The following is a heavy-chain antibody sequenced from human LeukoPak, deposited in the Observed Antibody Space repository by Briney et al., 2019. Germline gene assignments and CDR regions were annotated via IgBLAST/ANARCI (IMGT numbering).Heavy chain of an antibody. V-gene: IGHV3-30*03. CDR1: GFTFSSYG. J-gene: IGHJ4*02. CDR2: ISYDGTNK. Sequence: GRSLRLSCAASGFTFSSYGMHWVRQAPGKGLEWVAVISYDGTNKNYADPVKGRFTISRDNSKNTLYLQMNSLRAEDTAVYYCARHWYGGNFLFDYWGQGTLITVSS. D-gene: IGHD4-23*01. CDR3: ARHWYGGNFLFDY.